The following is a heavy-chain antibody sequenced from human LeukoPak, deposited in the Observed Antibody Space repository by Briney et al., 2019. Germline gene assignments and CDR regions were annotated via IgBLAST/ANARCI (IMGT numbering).Heavy chain of an antibody. J-gene: IGHJ4*02. Sequence: GGSLRLSCAASGFTFSSYSMNWVRQAPGKGLEWVSSISRSSGSIYYPYSVKGRFTISRDNAKNSLYLQMNSLRAEDTAVYYCARDFDSSTSCFAYWGQGTLVTVSS. V-gene: IGHV3-21*01. CDR3: ARDFDSSTSCFAY. CDR2: ISRSSGSI. CDR1: GFTFSSYS. D-gene: IGHD2-2*01.